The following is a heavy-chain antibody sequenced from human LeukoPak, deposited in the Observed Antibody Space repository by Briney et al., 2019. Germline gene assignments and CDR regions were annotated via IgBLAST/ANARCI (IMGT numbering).Heavy chain of an antibody. CDR3: ARAPGWLQPNFDY. CDR2: IYYSGNT. Sequence: SETLSLTCTVSGGSISSSSYYWGWIRQPPGKGLEWIGSIYYSGNTYYNPSLKSRVTISVDTSKNQFSLKLSSVTAADTAVYYCARAPGWLQPNFDYWGQGTLVTVSS. CDR1: GGSISSSSYY. J-gene: IGHJ4*02. D-gene: IGHD5-18*01. V-gene: IGHV4-39*07.